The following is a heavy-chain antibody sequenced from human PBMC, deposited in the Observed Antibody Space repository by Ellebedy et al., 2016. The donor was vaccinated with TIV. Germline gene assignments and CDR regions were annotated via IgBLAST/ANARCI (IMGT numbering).Heavy chain of an antibody. CDR1: GFILSNSA. CDR3: ARAGEKWELNY. J-gene: IGHJ4*02. CDR2: ISYDGSNK. Sequence: GGSLRLSCAASGFILSNSAMFWVHQAPGKGLAWVAVISYDGSNKDYADSVKGRFTVSRDGSKNTLYLEMNSLRLDDTAVYYCARAGEKWELNYWGQGALVTVSS. V-gene: IGHV3-30*04. D-gene: IGHD1-26*01.